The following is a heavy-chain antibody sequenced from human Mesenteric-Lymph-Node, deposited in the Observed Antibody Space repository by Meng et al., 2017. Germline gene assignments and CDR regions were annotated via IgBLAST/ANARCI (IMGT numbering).Heavy chain of an antibody. J-gene: IGHJ6*02. CDR2: IYHSGST. CDR1: GYSNSSGYY. V-gene: IGHV4-38-2*02. D-gene: IGHD2-15*01. CDR3: ARENWNCSGGSCYLYLAYYYYGMDV. Sequence: SETLSLTCAVSGYSNSSGYYWGWIRQPPGKGLEWIGSIYHSGSTYYNPSLKSRVTISVDTSKNQFSLKLSSVTAADTAVYYCARENWNCSGGSCYLYLAYYYYGMDVWGQGTTVTVSS.